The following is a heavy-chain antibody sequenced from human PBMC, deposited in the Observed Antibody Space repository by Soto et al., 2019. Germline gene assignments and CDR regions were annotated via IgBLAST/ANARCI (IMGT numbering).Heavy chain of an antibody. CDR1: GFTFSSYG. J-gene: IGHJ4*02. V-gene: IGHV3-30*18. CDR2: ISYDGSNK. D-gene: IGHD2-2*01. Sequence: VQLVESGGGVVQPGRSLRLSCAASGFTFSSYGMHWVRQAPGKGLEWVAVISYDGSNKYYADSVKGRFTISRDNSKNTLYLQMNSLRAEDTAVYYCANLIVVVPAARDYWGQGTLVTVSS. CDR3: ANLIVVVPAARDY.